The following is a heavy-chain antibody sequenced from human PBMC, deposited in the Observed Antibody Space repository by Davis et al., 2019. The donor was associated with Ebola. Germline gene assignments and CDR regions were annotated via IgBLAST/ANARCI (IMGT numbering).Heavy chain of an antibody. CDR2: ISSYTGHT. V-gene: IGHV1-18*01. Sequence: ASVKVSCKTSGYRFITYGVNWVRQAPGQGLEWLGWISSYTGHTKYAQDVQGRVTMTTDTSTSTAYLELRSLGYDDTAVYFCARTYCSSVNCDQNYFDSWGQGTLVTVSS. CDR1: GYRFITYG. J-gene: IGHJ4*02. D-gene: IGHD2-2*01. CDR3: ARTYCSSVNCDQNYFDS.